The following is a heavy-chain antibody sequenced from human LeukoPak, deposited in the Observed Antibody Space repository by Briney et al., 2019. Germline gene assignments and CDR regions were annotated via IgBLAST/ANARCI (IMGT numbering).Heavy chain of an antibody. V-gene: IGHV4-34*01. CDR1: GGSFSGYY. J-gene: IGHJ4*02. Sequence: SETLSLTCAVYGGSFSGYYWSWIRQPPGKGLEWIGEINHSGSTNYNPSLKSRVTISVDTSKNQFSPKLSSVTAADTAVYYCARLSPEYYYDSSGYYYWGQGTLVTVSS. CDR2: INHSGST. CDR3: ARLSPEYYYDSSGYYY. D-gene: IGHD3-22*01.